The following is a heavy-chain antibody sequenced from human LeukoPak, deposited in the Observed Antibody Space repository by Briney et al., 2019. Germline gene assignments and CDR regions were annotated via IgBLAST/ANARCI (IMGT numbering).Heavy chain of an antibody. J-gene: IGHJ4*02. Sequence: TGGSLRLSCAASGFTVSSNYMSWVRQAPGKGLEWVSVIYSGGSTYYADSVKGRFTISRDNSKNTLYLQMNSLRDEDTAVYYCARDWGYNFDYWGQGTLVTVSS. V-gene: IGHV3-53*01. CDR2: IYSGGST. D-gene: IGHD5-12*01. CDR1: GFTVSSNY. CDR3: ARDWGYNFDY.